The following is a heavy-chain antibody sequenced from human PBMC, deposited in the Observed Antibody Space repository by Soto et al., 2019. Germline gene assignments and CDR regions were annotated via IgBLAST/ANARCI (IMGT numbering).Heavy chain of an antibody. Sequence: QLQLQESGSGLVNPSQTLSLTCAVSGGSISSGGYSWSWIRQPPGKGLEWIRYIYHSGSNYYNPSLKSRVTISVDRSTHQFSLKLSSVTAADTAVYYCARGGLAARRAYNWFDPWGQGTLVTVSS. CDR3: ARGGLAARRAYNWFDP. V-gene: IGHV4-30-2*01. CDR1: GGSISSGGYS. D-gene: IGHD6-6*01. CDR2: IYHSGSN. J-gene: IGHJ5*02.